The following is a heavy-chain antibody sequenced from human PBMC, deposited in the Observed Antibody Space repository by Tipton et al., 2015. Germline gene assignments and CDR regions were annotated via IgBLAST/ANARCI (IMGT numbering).Heavy chain of an antibody. V-gene: IGHV3-30*03. CDR2: ISYDGSNK. CDR1: GFTFSSYG. D-gene: IGHD2-2*01. CDR3: ARDGSRGPFDY. Sequence: RSLRLSCAASGFTFSSYGMNWVRQAPGKGLEWVAVISYDGSNKHYVDSVKGRFTISRDNSKNTLYLQMNSLRAEDTAVYYCARDGSRGPFDYWGQGILVTVSS. J-gene: IGHJ4*02.